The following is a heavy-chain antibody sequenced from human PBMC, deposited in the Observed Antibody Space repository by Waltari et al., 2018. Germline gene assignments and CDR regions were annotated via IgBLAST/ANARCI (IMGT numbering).Heavy chain of an antibody. CDR2: ISRSGSTI. V-gene: IGHV3-48*03. Sequence: EVQLVESGGGLVQPGGSLRLSCAASGFTFSSYEMNWVRQAPGKGLVCVSVISRSGSTIYYADSVKGRFTISRDNAKNSLYLQMNSLRAEDTAVYYCASGYSSSWYLGYWGQGTLVTVSS. CDR3: ASGYSSSWYLGY. D-gene: IGHD6-13*01. J-gene: IGHJ4*02. CDR1: GFTFSSYE.